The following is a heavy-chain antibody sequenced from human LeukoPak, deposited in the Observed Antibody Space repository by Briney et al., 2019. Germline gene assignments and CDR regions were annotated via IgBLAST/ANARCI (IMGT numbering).Heavy chain of an antibody. CDR2: IWYDGSNK. J-gene: IGHJ4*02. V-gene: IGHV3-33*01. CDR3: ARGDYYGSGSQGY. CDR1: GFTFSSYG. D-gene: IGHD3-10*01. Sequence: GGSLRLSCAASGFTFSSYGMHWVRQAPGKGLEWVAVIWYDGSNKYYADSVKGRFTISRDNSENTLYLQMNSLRAEDTAVYYCARGDYYGSGSQGYWGQGTLVTVSS.